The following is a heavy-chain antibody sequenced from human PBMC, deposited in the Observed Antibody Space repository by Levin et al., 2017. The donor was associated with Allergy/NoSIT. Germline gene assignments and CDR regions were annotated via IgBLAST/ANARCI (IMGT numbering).Heavy chain of an antibody. J-gene: IGHJ4*02. CDR1: GYTLTELS. Sequence: ASVKVSCKVSGYTLTELSMHWVRQAPGKGLEWMGGFDPEDGETIYAQKFQGRVTMTEDTSTDTAYMELSSLRSEDTAVYYCATDVIVGATRPQNFDYWGQGTLVTVSS. CDR3: ATDVIVGATRPQNFDY. D-gene: IGHD1-26*01. CDR2: FDPEDGET. V-gene: IGHV1-24*01.